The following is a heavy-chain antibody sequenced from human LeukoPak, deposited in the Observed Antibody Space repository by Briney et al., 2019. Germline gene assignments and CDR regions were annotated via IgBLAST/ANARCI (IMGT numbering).Heavy chain of an antibody. CDR3: ARTHDFRDGDYFFDY. Sequence: SETLSLTCTVSGGSISTYYWNWMRQPPGKGLEWIGYIYYSGTTNYNPSLKTRISISVDTSKNQFSLKLTSVTAADTAIYYCARTHDFRDGDYFFDYWGQGTLVTVSS. J-gene: IGHJ4*02. CDR2: IYYSGTT. CDR1: GGSISTYY. D-gene: IGHD3-3*01. V-gene: IGHV4-59*08.